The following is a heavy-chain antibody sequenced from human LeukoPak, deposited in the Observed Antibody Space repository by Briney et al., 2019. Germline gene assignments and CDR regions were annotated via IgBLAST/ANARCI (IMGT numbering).Heavy chain of an antibody. Sequence: RPGGSLRLSGAASGFTFSSYGMHWVRQAPGKGLEWVAVIWYDGGNKYYADSAKGRFTISRDNSMNTLYLQMNSLRAEDTAVYYCARDRGDGSPGALDIWGQGTMVTVSS. CDR2: IWYDGGNK. CDR3: ARDRGDGSPGALDI. CDR1: GFTFSSYG. J-gene: IGHJ3*02. V-gene: IGHV3-33*01. D-gene: IGHD1-26*01.